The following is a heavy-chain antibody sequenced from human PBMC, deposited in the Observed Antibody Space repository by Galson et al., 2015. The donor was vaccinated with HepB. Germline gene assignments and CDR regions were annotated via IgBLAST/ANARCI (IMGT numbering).Heavy chain of an antibody. V-gene: IGHV3-11*05. CDR3: ARDRGDYYGSGSYYYGMDV. Sequence: SLRLSCAASGFTFSDYYMSWIRQAPGKGLEWVSYISSSSSYTNYADSVKGRFTISRDNAKNSLYLQMNSLRAEDTAVYYCARDRGDYYGSGSYYYGMDVWGQGTTVTVSS. J-gene: IGHJ6*02. D-gene: IGHD3-10*01. CDR2: ISSSSSYT. CDR1: GFTFSDYY.